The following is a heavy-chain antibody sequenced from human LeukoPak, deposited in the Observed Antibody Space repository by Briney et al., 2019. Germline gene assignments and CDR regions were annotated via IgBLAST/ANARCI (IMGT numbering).Heavy chain of an antibody. V-gene: IGHV1-69*02. D-gene: IGHD3-3*01. CDR3: ASTRVSSANDYDFWSGYSWFDP. Sequence: GASVKVSCKASGGTFSSYTISWVRQAPGQGLEWMGRIITILGIANYAQKFQGRVTITADKSTSTAYMELSSLRSEDTAVYYCASTRVSSANDYDFWSGYSWFDPWGQGTLVTVSS. CDR1: GGTFSSYT. CDR2: IITILGIA. J-gene: IGHJ5*02.